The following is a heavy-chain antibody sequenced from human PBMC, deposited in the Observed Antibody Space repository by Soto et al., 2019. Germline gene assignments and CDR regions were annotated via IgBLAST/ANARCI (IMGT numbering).Heavy chain of an antibody. J-gene: IGHJ6*02. V-gene: IGHV3-30-3*01. CDR3: ARDLVASPGMDV. CDR2: ISYDGSNK. Sequence: ESGGGVVQPGRSLRLSCAASGFTFSSYAMHWVRQAPGKGLEWVAVISYDGSNKYYADSVKGRFTISRDNSKNTLYLQMNSLRAEDTAVYYCARDLVASPGMDVWGQGTTVTVSS. D-gene: IGHD5-12*01. CDR1: GFTFSSYA.